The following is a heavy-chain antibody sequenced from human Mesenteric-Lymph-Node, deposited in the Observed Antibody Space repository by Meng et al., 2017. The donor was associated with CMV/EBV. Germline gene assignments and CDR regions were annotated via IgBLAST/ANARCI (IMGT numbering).Heavy chain of an antibody. CDR2: IYYSGST. D-gene: IGHD2-15*01. CDR3: ARGYCSGGSCYLDFQH. J-gene: IGHJ1*01. Sequence: GSLRLSCTVSGGSISSYYWSWIRQPPGKGLEWIGYIYYSGSTNYNPSLKSRVTISVDTSKNQFSLKLSSVTAADTAVYYCARGYCSGGSCYLDFQHWGQGTLVTVSS. CDR1: GGSISSYY. V-gene: IGHV4-59*01.